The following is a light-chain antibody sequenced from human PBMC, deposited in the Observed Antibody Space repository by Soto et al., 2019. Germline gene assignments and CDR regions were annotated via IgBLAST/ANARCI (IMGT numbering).Light chain of an antibody. CDR1: SSDVGGYQF. CDR2: EVT. Sequence: QSALTQPRSVSVSPGQSVTISCTGTSSDVGGYQFVSWYQQYPGKAPKVMIYEVTKRPSGVPDRFSGSKSGNTASLTVSGLKADDEADYDCASHAGSSHAWVFGGGTKLTVL. CDR3: ASHAGSSHAWV. V-gene: IGLV2-11*01. J-gene: IGLJ3*02.